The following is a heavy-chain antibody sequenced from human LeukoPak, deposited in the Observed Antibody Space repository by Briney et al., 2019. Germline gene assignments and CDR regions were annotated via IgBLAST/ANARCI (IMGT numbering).Heavy chain of an antibody. V-gene: IGHV3-23*01. Sequence: PGGSLRLSCAASGFTFSSYAMSWVRQAPGKGLEWVSAISGSGGSTYYADSVKGRFAISRDNSKNTLYLQMNSLRAEDTAVYYCAKGGSYWVAGFDYWGQGTLVTVSS. J-gene: IGHJ4*02. CDR3: AKGGSYWVAGFDY. CDR1: GFTFSSYA. CDR2: ISGSGGST. D-gene: IGHD1-26*01.